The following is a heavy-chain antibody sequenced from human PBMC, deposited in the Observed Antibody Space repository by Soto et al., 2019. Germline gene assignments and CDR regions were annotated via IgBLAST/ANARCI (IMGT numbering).Heavy chain of an antibody. Sequence: VGSLRLACAASGFTFSSYAIHWGRQAPAKGLEWVAVISYDGSNKYYADSAKGRFTISRDNSENTLYLQMNSLRAEDTAVYYCARDYRYYYDSSAYPHYWGQGALVTVSS. J-gene: IGHJ4*02. CDR2: ISYDGSNK. CDR1: GFTFSSYA. CDR3: ARDYRYYYDSSAYPHY. D-gene: IGHD3-22*01. V-gene: IGHV3-30-3*01.